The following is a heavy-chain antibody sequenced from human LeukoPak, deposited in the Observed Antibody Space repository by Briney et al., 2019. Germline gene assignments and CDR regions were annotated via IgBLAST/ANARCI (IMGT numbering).Heavy chain of an antibody. CDR1: GFTVSSNY. J-gene: IGHJ5*02. CDR3: ARATWFGELFWFDP. CDR2: IYSGGST. D-gene: IGHD3-10*01. Sequence: GGSLRLSCAASGFTVSSNYMSWVRQAPGKGLEGVSVIYSGGSTYYADSVKGRLTISRDNSKNTLYLQTNSLRAEDTAVYYCARATWFGELFWFDPWGQGTLVTVSS. V-gene: IGHV3-53*01.